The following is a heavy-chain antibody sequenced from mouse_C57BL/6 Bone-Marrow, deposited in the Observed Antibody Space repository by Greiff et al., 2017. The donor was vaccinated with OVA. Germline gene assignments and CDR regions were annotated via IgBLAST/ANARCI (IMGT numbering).Heavy chain of an antibody. CDR3: ARCGPYFDY. J-gene: IGHJ2*01. CDR2: ISYDGSN. D-gene: IGHD1-1*02. CDR1: GYSITSGYY. V-gene: IGHV3-6*01. Sequence: VQLKESGPGLVKPSQSLSLTCSVTGYSITSGYYWNWIRQFPGNKLEWMGYISYDGSNNYNPSLKNRISITRDTSKHQFFLKLNSVTTEDTATYYCARCGPYFDYWGQGTTLTVSS.